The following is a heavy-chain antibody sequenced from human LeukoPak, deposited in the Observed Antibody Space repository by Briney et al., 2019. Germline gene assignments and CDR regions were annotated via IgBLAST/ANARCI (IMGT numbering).Heavy chain of an antibody. D-gene: IGHD6-19*01. V-gene: IGHV4-59*08. CDR1: GGSISSYY. Sequence: PSETLSLTCTVSGGSISSYYWSWIRQPPGKGLEWIGYIYYSGSTNYNPSLQSRVTISVDTSKNQFSLKLSSVTAADTAVYYCARRSSGWNKYYFDYWGQGTLVSVSS. CDR3: ARRSSGWNKYYFDY. J-gene: IGHJ4*02. CDR2: IYYSGST.